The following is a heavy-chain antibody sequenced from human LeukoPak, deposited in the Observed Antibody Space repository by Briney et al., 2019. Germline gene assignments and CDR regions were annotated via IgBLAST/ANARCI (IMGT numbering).Heavy chain of an antibody. J-gene: IGHJ4*02. CDR3: VRKLTGTPFFDY. V-gene: IGHV3-48*03. Sequence: PGGSLRLSCAASGFTFSSYDLNWVRQAPGKGLEWVSYIVGNGITIYYADSVKGRFTISRDNAKNSLYLQMNSLRAEDTAVYYCVRKLTGTPFFDYWGQGTLVTVSS. D-gene: IGHD1-1*01. CDR2: IVGNGITI. CDR1: GFTFSSYD.